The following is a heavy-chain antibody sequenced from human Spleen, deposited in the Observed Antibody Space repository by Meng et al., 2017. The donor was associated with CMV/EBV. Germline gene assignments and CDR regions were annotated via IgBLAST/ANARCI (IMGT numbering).Heavy chain of an antibody. CDR2: ISSSSSYI. J-gene: IGHJ6*02. Sequence: GGSLRLSCAASGLTFSSYSMNWVRQAPGKGLEWVSSISSSSSYIYYADSVKGRFSISRDNAKNSLYLQMNSLRAEDTAVYYCAGEKNYYYYYAMDVWGQGTTVTVSS. CDR1: GLTFSSYS. CDR3: AGEKNYYYYYAMDV. V-gene: IGHV3-21*01.